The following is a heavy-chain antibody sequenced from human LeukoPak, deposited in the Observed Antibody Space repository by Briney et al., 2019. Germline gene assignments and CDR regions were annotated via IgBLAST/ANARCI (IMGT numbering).Heavy chain of an antibody. J-gene: IGHJ4*02. CDR3: ASAFCSGGGCYQHYFDY. D-gene: IGHD2-15*01. Sequence: GGSLRLPCAASGFTFSSYSMNWVRQAPGKGLEWVSSVSSSGTYIFYADSVKGRFTISRDNAENSLYLQMVSLRAEDTAVYYCASAFCSGGGCYQHYFDYWGQGTLVTVSS. CDR1: GFTFSSYS. V-gene: IGHV3-21*01. CDR2: VSSSGTYI.